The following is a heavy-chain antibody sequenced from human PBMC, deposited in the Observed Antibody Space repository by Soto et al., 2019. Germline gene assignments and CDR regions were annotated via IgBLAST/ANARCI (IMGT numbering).Heavy chain of an antibody. J-gene: IGHJ4*02. D-gene: IGHD1-26*01. CDR1: GFTFSDHY. CDR2: TRNKVDSYTT. CDR3: ATGTVGAMDY. V-gene: IGHV3-72*01. Sequence: EVQLVESGGDLVQPGGSLRLSCAASGFTFSDHYMEWVRQAPGKGLEWVGRTRNKVDSYTTEYAASVRGRFTISRDDSKTSLYLHMNSLKTEDTALYYCATGTVGAMDYWGQGTLVTVSS.